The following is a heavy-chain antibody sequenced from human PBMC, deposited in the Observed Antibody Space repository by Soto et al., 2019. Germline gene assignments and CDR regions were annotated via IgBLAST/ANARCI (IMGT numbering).Heavy chain of an antibody. Sequence: GESLNSYCKGSGYMFTNYWIGWVRQMPGKGLEWMAMIYPDDSDSRYSPSFQGQGPISADKSISTAYLQWSSLKASDTAIYYCLAIYVDYLDDWGQGTPVTVSS. D-gene: IGHD3-16*01. CDR2: IYPDDSDS. CDR1: GYMFTNYW. J-gene: IGHJ4*02. V-gene: IGHV5-51*01. CDR3: LAIYVDYLDD.